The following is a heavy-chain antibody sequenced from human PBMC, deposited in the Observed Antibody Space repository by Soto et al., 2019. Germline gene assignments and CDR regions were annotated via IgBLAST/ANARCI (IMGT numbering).Heavy chain of an antibody. CDR1: GFSFSDYY. J-gene: IGHJ6*03. Sequence: PGGSLRLSCAASGFSFSDYYMSWIRQAPGKGLEWLSYISSGGGTIYYADSVKGRFTISRDNAKNSLYLQINSLRAEDTAVYYWLRWGQFGLSYYYMDVWGKGTTVTVSS. V-gene: IGHV3-11*01. CDR3: LRWGQFGLSYYYMDV. D-gene: IGHD3-16*01. CDR2: ISSGGGTI.